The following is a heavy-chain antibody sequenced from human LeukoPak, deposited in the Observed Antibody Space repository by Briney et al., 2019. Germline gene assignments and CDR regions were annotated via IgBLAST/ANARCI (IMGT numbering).Heavy chain of an antibody. Sequence: KPGGSLRLSCAASGFTFSDYYMSWIRQAPGKGLEWVSYISSSGSTIYYADSVKGRFTISRDNAKNSLYLQMNSLRAEDTPVYYCARSSAAADYYFDYWGPGTLVTVSS. CDR2: ISSSGSTI. CDR1: GFTFSDYY. CDR3: ARSSAAADYYFDY. D-gene: IGHD6-13*01. V-gene: IGHV3-11*04. J-gene: IGHJ4*02.